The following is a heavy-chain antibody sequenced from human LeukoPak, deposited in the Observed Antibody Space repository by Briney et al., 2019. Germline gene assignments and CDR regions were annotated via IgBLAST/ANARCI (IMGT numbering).Heavy chain of an antibody. CDR2: IYYRGNT. Sequence: SETLSLTCAVSGGSITSGDYYWAWIRQPPGKGLEWIGNIYYRGNTYYNPSLKSRVTISVDTSKNQFSLKLSSVTAADTAVYYCAREPPPGYYDILTGYWRGAFDIWGQGTMVTVSS. CDR1: GGSITSGDYY. CDR3: AREPPPGYYDILTGYWRGAFDI. J-gene: IGHJ3*02. V-gene: IGHV4-39*07. D-gene: IGHD3-9*01.